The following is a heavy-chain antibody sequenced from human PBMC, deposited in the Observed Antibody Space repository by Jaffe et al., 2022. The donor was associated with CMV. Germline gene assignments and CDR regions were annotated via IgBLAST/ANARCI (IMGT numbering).Heavy chain of an antibody. Sequence: EVQLVESGGGLVKPGGSLRLSCAASGFTFSSYSMNWVRQAPGKGLEWVSSISSSSSYIYYADSVKGRFTISRDNAKNSLYLQMNSLRAEDTAVYYCARDGGKQDFWSGYPYDYWGQGTLVTVSS. CDR3: ARDGGKQDFWSGYPYDY. CDR1: GFTFSSYS. V-gene: IGHV3-21*01. D-gene: IGHD3-3*01. J-gene: IGHJ4*02. CDR2: ISSSSSYI.